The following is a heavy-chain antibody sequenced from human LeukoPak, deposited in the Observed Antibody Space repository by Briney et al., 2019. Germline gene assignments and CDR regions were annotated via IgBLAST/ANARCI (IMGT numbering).Heavy chain of an antibody. Sequence: PGGSLRLSCAAAGFTFSSYWMHWVRHAPGKGLVWVSRINSDGSSTSYADSVKGRFTISRDNAKNTLYLQMNSLRAEDTAVYYCARGVGYCSSTSCYWWFDHWGQGTLVTVSS. CDR3: ARGVGYCSSTSCYWWFDH. CDR2: INSDGSST. D-gene: IGHD2-2*01. CDR1: GFTFSSYW. J-gene: IGHJ5*02. V-gene: IGHV3-74*01.